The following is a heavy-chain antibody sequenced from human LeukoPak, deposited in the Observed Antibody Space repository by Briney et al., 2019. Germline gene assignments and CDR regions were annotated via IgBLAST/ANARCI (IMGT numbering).Heavy chain of an antibody. Sequence: SETLSLTCSVSGGSISRHYWTWIRQPPGKGLEWIGFVHHSGSTNYNPSLKSRVSTSLDTSKNQISLHLRSVTAADTAVYYCARPKAAGAFDCWGQGIRVIVSS. J-gene: IGHJ4*02. CDR2: VHHSGST. CDR3: ARPKAAGAFDC. CDR1: GGSISRHY. D-gene: IGHD6-13*01. V-gene: IGHV4-59*11.